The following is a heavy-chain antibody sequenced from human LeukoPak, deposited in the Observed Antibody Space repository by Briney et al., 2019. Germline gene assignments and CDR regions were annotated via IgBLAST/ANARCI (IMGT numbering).Heavy chain of an antibody. Sequence: GGSLRLSCAASGFTFSSYAMSWVRQPPGKGLEWVSAISGSSGTIYYADSVKGRFTISRDNSKNTLYLQMNSLRAEDTAVYYCARERITIFGVVIRGENWIDPWGQGTLVTVSS. CDR1: GFTFSSYA. CDR3: ARERITIFGVVIRGENWIDP. CDR2: ISGSSGTI. V-gene: IGHV3-23*01. D-gene: IGHD3-3*01. J-gene: IGHJ5*02.